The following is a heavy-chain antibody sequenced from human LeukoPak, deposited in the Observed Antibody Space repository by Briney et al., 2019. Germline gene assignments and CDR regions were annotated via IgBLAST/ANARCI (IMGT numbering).Heavy chain of an antibody. Sequence: SVTLSLTCTVSGGSISSYYWSWIRQPPGKGLEWIGYIYYSGSTNYNPSLKSRVTISVDTSKNQFSLKLSSVTAADTAVYYCARGGDGYNLGAFDIWGQGTMVTVSS. CDR3: ARGGDGYNLGAFDI. CDR2: IYYSGST. CDR1: GGSISSYY. J-gene: IGHJ3*02. V-gene: IGHV4-59*01. D-gene: IGHD5-24*01.